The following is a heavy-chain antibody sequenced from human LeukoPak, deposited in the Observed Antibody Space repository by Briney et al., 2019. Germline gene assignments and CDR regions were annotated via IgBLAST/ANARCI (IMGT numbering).Heavy chain of an antibody. CDR3: ARRGSTRYYYYYGMDV. V-gene: IGHV5-51*01. J-gene: IGHJ6*02. D-gene: IGHD6-13*01. CDR2: IYPGDSDT. Sequence: RGESLKISCKGSGYSFTSYWIGWVRQMPGKGLEWMGIIYPGDSDTRYSPSFQGQVTISADKSISTAYLQWSSLKASDTAMYYCARRGSTRYYYYYGMDVWGQGTTVTVSS. CDR1: GYSFTSYW.